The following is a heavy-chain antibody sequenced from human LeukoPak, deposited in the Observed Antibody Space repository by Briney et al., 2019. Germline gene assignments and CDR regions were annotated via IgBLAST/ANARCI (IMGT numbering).Heavy chain of an antibody. J-gene: IGHJ5*02. CDR2: IIPIFGTA. CDR1: GYTFTGYY. D-gene: IGHD1-1*01. CDR3: ARARERYPNWFDP. Sequence: ASVKVSCKASGYTFTGYYMHWVRQAPGQGLEWMGGIIPIFGTANYAQKFQGRVTITADESTSTAYMELSSLRSEDTAVYYCARARERYPNWFDPWGQGTLVTVSS. V-gene: IGHV1-69*13.